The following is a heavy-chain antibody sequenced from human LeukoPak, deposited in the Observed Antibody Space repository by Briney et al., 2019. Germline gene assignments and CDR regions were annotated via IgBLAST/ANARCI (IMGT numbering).Heavy chain of an antibody. J-gene: IGHJ4*02. CDR2: ISSSSSYI. CDR3: AKVESGSYYLTAFDY. V-gene: IGHV3-21*04. D-gene: IGHD1-26*01. Sequence: GGSLRLSCAASGFTFSSYTMNWVRQAPGKGLEWVSSISSSSSYIYYADSVKGRFTISRDNSKNTLYLQMNSLRAEDTAVYYCAKVESGSYYLTAFDYWGQGTLVTVSS. CDR1: GFTFSSYT.